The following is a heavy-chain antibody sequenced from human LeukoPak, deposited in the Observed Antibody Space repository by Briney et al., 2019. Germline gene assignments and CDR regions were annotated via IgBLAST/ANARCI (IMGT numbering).Heavy chain of an antibody. D-gene: IGHD3-22*01. CDR2: IYHSGST. Sequence: SETLSLTCAVSGYSISSGYYWGWIRQPPGKGLEWIGSIYHSGSTYYNPSLKSRVTTSVDTSKNQFSLKLSSVTAADTAVYYCARQDYDSSGYYSLNYFDYWGQGTLVTVSS. CDR1: GYSISSGYY. V-gene: IGHV4-38-2*01. J-gene: IGHJ4*02. CDR3: ARQDYDSSGYYSLNYFDY.